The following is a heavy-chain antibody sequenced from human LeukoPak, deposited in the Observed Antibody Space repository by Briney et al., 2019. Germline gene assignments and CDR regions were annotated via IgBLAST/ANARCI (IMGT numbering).Heavy chain of an antibody. CDR2: INHSGST. CDR1: GGSISSSNW. Sequence: SETLSLTCGVSGGSISSSNWWSWIRQPPGKGLEWIGEINHSGSTNYNPSLKSRVTISVDTSKNQFSLKLSSVTAADTAMYYCARGTMTKVTYYFDYWCQGTRVTVSS. J-gene: IGHJ4*02. D-gene: IGHD4-17*01. V-gene: IGHV4-4*02. CDR3: ARGTMTKVTYYFDY.